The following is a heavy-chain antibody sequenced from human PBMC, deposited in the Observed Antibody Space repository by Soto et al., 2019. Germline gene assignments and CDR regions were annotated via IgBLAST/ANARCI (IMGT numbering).Heavy chain of an antibody. V-gene: IGHV1-69*01. CDR3: AIEAGHSHGMDV. J-gene: IGHJ6*02. Sequence: VQLVQSGAEVKKPGSSVKVSCKASGVFFSSHVINWVRQVPGQGLEWMGDIIPIYGTGNYAQKFQGRVTISADESMTTAYIDLSTLRYEDTAVYYCAIEAGHSHGMDVWGQGTTVILSS. CDR1: GVFFSSHV. CDR2: IIPIYGTG. D-gene: IGHD2-15*01.